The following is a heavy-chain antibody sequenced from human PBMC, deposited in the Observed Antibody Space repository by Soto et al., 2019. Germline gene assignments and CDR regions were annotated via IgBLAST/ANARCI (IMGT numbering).Heavy chain of an antibody. CDR1: GGTFSSYT. V-gene: IGHV1-69*02. CDR3: ARCPSPYYYYYYMDV. CDR2: ITPILGIA. J-gene: IGHJ6*03. Sequence: SVKVSCKASGGTFSSYTISWVRQAPGQGLEWMGRITPILGIANYAQKFQGRVTITADKSTSTAYMELSSLRSEDTAVYYCARCPSPYYYYYYMDVWGKGTTVTVSS.